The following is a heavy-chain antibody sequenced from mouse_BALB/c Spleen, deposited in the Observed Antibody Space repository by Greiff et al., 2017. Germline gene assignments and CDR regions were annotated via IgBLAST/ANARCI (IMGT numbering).Heavy chain of an antibody. V-gene: IGHV2-6-7*01. D-gene: IGHD2-4*01. CDR2: IWGDGST. CDR3: ARAYDYDDGWFAY. Sequence: VMLVESGPGLVAPSQSLSITCTVSGFSLTGYGVNWVRQPPGKGLEWLGMIWGDGSTDYNSALKSRLSISKDNSKSQVFLKMNSLQTDDTARYYCARAYDYDDGWFAYWGQGTLVTVSA. CDR1: GFSLTGYG. J-gene: IGHJ3*01.